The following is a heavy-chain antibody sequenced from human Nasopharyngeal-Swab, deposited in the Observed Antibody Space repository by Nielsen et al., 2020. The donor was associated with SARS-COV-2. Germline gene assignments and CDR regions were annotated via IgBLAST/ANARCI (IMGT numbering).Heavy chain of an antibody. CDR2: INHSGST. Sequence: PGKGLEWIGEINHSGSTNYNPSLKSRVTISVDTSKNQFSLKLSSVTAADTAVYYRARVLRGVAARPLGFGYYYYYYMDVWGKGTTVTVS. V-gene: IGHV4-34*01. J-gene: IGHJ6*03. CDR3: ARVLRGVAARPLGFGYYYYYYMDV. D-gene: IGHD6-6*01.